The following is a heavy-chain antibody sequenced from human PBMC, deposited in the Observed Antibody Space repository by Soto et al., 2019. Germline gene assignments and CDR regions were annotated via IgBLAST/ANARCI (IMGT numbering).Heavy chain of an antibody. D-gene: IGHD6-13*01. CDR3: ARDRMAADATEVAFDF. V-gene: IGHV4-59*01. CDR1: GGSISTYF. J-gene: IGHJ3*01. Sequence: QVQLQESGPGLVKPSETLSLTCTVSGGSISTYFWNWLRQPPGKGLEWIAYISDSGRILYNPSLKSRVPLSLDASKNQFSLRLSSVTPADTAVYYCARDRMAADATEVAFDFWGQGTMVTVSS. CDR2: ISDSGRI.